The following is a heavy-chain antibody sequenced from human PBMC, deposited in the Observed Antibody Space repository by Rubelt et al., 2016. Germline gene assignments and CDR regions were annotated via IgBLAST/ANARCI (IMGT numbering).Heavy chain of an antibody. D-gene: IGHD6-13*01. J-gene: IGHJ4*02. Sequence: QVQLQESGPGLVKPSETLSLTCTVSGGSISSYYWIWIRQPPGKGLEWIGHVYDSGTATYNPSLKSRVTISVDRSKNQFSLKLNSLTAADTAVYYCARDSAGFDYWGQGTLVTVSS. CDR2: VYDSGTA. V-gene: IGHV4-59*01. CDR3: ARDSAGFDY. CDR1: GGSISSYY.